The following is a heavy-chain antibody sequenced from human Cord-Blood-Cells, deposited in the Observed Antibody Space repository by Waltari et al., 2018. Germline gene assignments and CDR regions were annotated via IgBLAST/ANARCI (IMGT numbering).Heavy chain of an antibody. CDR2: IYSGGST. CDR3: ARERFSAAFDI. D-gene: IGHD3-10*01. CDR1: GFSVSSNY. J-gene: IGHJ3*02. Sequence: EVQLVESGGGLIKPVGSLRLSCAASGFSVSSNYMSWVRQAPGKGLEWVSVIYSGGSTYYADSVKGRFTISRDNSKNTLYLQMNSLRAEDTAVYYCARERFSAAFDIWGQGTMVTVSS. V-gene: IGHV3-53*01.